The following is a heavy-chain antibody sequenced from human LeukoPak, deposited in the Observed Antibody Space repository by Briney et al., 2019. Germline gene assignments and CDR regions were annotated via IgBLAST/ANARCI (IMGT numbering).Heavy chain of an antibody. CDR1: GFTFSGSA. CDR2: IRSKANSYAT. CDR3: TRHGAYYDSSGSVTDY. V-gene: IGHV3-73*01. D-gene: IGHD3-22*01. J-gene: IGHJ4*02. Sequence: GGSLRLSCAASGFTFSGSAMPWVRQASGKGLEWVGRIRSKANSYATAYAASVKGRFTISRDDSKNTAYLQMNSLKTEDTAVYYCTRHGAYYDSSGSVTDYWGQGTLVTVSS.